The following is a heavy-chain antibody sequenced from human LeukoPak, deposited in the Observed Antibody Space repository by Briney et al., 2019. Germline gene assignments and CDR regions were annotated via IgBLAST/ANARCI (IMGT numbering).Heavy chain of an antibody. CDR2: IYHSGST. J-gene: IGHJ5*02. CDR1: GGSINSGGYS. Sequence: SETLSLTCAVSGGSINSGGYSWSWIRQPPGKGLEWIGYIYHSGSTYYNPSFKSRVTISVDRSKNQFSLKLSSVTAADTAVYYCARGVITTNWFDPWGQGTLVTVSS. D-gene: IGHD3-3*01. CDR3: ARGVITTNWFDP. V-gene: IGHV4-30-2*01.